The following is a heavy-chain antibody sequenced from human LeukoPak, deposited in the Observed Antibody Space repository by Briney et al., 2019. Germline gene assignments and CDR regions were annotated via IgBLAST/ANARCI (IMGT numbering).Heavy chain of an antibody. CDR1: GFTVSSNS. D-gene: IGHD4-17*01. CDR2: IYSDNT. CDR3: ARATPVTTGY. J-gene: IGHJ4*02. V-gene: IGHV3-53*01. Sequence: GGSLRLSCTVSGFTVSSNSMSWVCQAPGKGLEWVSFIYSDNTHYSDSVKGRFTISRDNSKNTLYLQMNSLRAEDTAVYYCARATPVTTGYWGQGTLVTVSS.